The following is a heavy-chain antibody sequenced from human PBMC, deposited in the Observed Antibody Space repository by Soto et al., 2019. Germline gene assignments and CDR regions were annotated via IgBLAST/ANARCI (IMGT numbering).Heavy chain of an antibody. V-gene: IGHV3-23*01. Sequence: GGSLRLSCAASGFTFSSYAMSWVRQAPGKGLEWVSAISGSGGSTYYADSVKGRLTISRDNSKNTLYLQMNSLRAEDTAVYYCAKERHYDFWSGSFDPWGQGTLVTVSS. D-gene: IGHD3-3*01. CDR3: AKERHYDFWSGSFDP. J-gene: IGHJ5*02. CDR2: ISGSGGST. CDR1: GFTFSSYA.